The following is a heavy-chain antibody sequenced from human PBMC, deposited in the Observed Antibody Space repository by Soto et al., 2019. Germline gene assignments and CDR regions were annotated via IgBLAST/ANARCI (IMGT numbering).Heavy chain of an antibody. CDR1: GGSISSSNW. V-gene: IGHV4-4*02. CDR2: IYHSGST. D-gene: IGHD3-10*01. J-gene: IGHJ6*02. Sequence: SETLSLTCAVSGGSISSSNWWSWVRQPPGKGLEWIGEIYHSGSTNYNPSLKSRVTISVDKSKNQFSLKLSSVTAADTAVYYCARDPYYYGSGAKYGMDVWGQGTTVTVSS. CDR3: ARDPYYYGSGAKYGMDV.